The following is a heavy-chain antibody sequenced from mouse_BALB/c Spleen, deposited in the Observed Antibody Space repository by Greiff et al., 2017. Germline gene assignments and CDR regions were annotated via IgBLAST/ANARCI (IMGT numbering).Heavy chain of an antibody. CDR1: GFTFSDYY. CDR2: ISDGGSYT. CDR3: AIGGGRAWFAY. V-gene: IGHV5-4*02. D-gene: IGHD3-3*01. J-gene: IGHJ3*01. Sequence: EVQLVESGGGLVKPGGSLKLSCAASGFTFSDYYMYWVRQTPEKRLEWVATISDGGSYTYYPDSVKGRFTISRDNAKNNLYLEVSRLKSEVTAMYYCAIGGGRAWFAYWGQGTLVTVSA.